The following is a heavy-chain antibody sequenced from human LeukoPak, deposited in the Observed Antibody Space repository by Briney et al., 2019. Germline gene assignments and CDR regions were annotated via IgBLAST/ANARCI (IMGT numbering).Heavy chain of an antibody. V-gene: IGHV3-33*01. Sequence: PGRSLRLSCAASGFTFSSYGMHWVRQAPGKGLEWVAVIWYDGSNKYYADSVKGRFTISRDNSKNTLYLQMNSLRAEDTAVYCCARDMDGYNHNFDYWGQGTLVTVSS. CDR2: IWYDGSNK. CDR3: ARDMDGYNHNFDY. J-gene: IGHJ4*02. CDR1: GFTFSSYG. D-gene: IGHD5-24*01.